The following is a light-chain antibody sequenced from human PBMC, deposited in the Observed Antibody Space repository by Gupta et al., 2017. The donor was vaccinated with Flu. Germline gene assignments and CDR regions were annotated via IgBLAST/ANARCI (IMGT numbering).Light chain of an antibody. Sequence: QSSLAASVGDRVTITCKASQDIRNCLNWYQQKPGTAPRLLIYDASNLQTGVPSRFSGSGSGTDCTVTISGLQPEDTATYYCQQCHSVPLTFGGGTKVEIK. CDR2: DAS. J-gene: IGKJ4*01. CDR3: QQCHSVPLT. V-gene: IGKV1-33*01. CDR1: QDIRNC.